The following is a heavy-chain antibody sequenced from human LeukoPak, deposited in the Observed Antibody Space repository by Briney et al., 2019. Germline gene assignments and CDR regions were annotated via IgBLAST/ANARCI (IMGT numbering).Heavy chain of an antibody. CDR2: INPNSGGT. V-gene: IGHV1-2*02. Sequence: GASVRVSCKASGYTFTGYYMHWVRQAPGQGLEWMGWINPNSGGTSYAQKFQGRVTMTRDTSISTAYMELSRLRSDDTAVYYCARDPLDTGIFTMVRGVTSKNAFDIWGQGTMVTVSS. D-gene: IGHD3-10*01. CDR1: GYTFTGYY. CDR3: ARDPLDTGIFTMVRGVTSKNAFDI. J-gene: IGHJ3*02.